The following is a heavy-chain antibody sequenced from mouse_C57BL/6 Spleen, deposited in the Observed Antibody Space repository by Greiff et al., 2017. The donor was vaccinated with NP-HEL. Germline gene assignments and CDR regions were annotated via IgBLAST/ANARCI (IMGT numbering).Heavy chain of an antibody. CDR2: ISSGGSYT. CDR1: GFTFSSYG. V-gene: IGHV5-6*01. CDR3: ARHYYGSRYFDY. D-gene: IGHD1-1*01. Sequence: EVQVVESGGDLVKPGGSLKLSCAASGFTFSSYGMSWVRQTPDKRLEWVATISSGGSYTYYPDSVKGRFTISRDNAKNTLYLQMSSLKSEDTAMYYCARHYYGSRYFDYWGQGTTLTVSS. J-gene: IGHJ2*01.